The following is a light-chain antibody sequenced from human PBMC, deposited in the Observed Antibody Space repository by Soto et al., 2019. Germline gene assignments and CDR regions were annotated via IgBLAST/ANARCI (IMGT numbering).Light chain of an antibody. Sequence: EIVMTQSPATLSVSPGEGATLSCRASQGIGDTLAWYQQKPGQTPRLLIYDTSIRAAGVPGRFSGSRSGSECTLTSSSLQSEDCAVYYCQQYGKSPYTFGQETNLEI. CDR1: QGIGDT. V-gene: IGKV3-15*01. J-gene: IGKJ2*01. CDR2: DTS. CDR3: QQYGKSPYT.